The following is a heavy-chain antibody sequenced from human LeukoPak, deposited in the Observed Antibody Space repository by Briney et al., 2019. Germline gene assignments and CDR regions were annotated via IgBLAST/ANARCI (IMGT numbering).Heavy chain of an antibody. CDR3: ARDRFLAADWYSGFDY. V-gene: IGHV3-48*03. J-gene: IGHJ4*02. CDR2: ISSSGSTI. D-gene: IGHD6-13*01. CDR1: GFTFSSYE. Sequence: PGGSLRLSCAASGFTFSSYEMNWVRQAPGKGLEWVSYISSSGSTIYYADSVKGRFTISRDNAKNSLYLQMNSLRAEDTAVYYCARDRFLAADWYSGFDYWGQGTLVTVSS.